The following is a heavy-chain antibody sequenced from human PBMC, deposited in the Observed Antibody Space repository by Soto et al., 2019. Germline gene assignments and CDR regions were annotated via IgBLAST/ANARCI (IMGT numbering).Heavy chain of an antibody. D-gene: IGHD6-19*01. J-gene: IGHJ6*02. Sequence: ASVKVSCKASGYTFTSYDINWVRQATGQGLEWMGWMNPNSGNTGSAQKFQGRVTMTRNTSISTAYMELSSLRAEDTDVYYCARGGSGWYYYYYGMDVWGQGTTVTVSS. V-gene: IGHV1-8*01. CDR1: GYTFTSYD. CDR3: ARGGSGWYYYYYGMDV. CDR2: MNPNSGNT.